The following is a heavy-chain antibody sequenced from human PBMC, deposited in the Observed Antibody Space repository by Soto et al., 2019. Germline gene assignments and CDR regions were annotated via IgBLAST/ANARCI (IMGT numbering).Heavy chain of an antibody. Sequence: SETLSLTCTVSGGSISSYYWSWIRQPPGKGLEWIGYIYYSGSTNYNPSLKSRVTISVDTSKNQFSLKLSSVTAADTAVYYCARHRRFIAAVSMGYFDYWGQGTLVTVSS. CDR1: GGSISSYY. CDR3: ARHRRFIAAVSMGYFDY. J-gene: IGHJ4*02. D-gene: IGHD6-13*01. V-gene: IGHV4-59*08. CDR2: IYYSGST.